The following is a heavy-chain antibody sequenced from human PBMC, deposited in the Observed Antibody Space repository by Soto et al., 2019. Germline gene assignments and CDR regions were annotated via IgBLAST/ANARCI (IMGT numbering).Heavy chain of an antibody. V-gene: IGHV1-3*01. CDR3: ARAESPITGTTFPGMDV. CDR2: INAGNGNT. J-gene: IGHJ6*02. CDR1: GYTFTSYA. Sequence: ASVKVSCKASGYTFTSYAMHWVRQAPGQRLEWMGWINAGNGNTKYSQKFQGRVTITRDTSASTAYMELSSLRSEDTAVYYCARAESPITGTTFPGMDVWGQGTTVTVSS. D-gene: IGHD1-7*01.